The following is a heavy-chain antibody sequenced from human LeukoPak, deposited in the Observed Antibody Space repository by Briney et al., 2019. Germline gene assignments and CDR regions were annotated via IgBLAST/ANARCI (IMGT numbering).Heavy chain of an antibody. CDR2: IIPIFGTA. CDR1: GGTFSSYA. D-gene: IGHD2-2*01. J-gene: IGHJ6*03. V-gene: IGHV1-69*13. Sequence: SVKVSCKASGGTFSSYAISWVRQAPGQGLEWMGGIIPIFGTANYAQKFQGRVTITADESTSTAYMELSSLRSEDTAVYYCARGYCSSTSCPFWYYMDVWGKGTTVTVSS. CDR3: ARGYCSSTSCPFWYYMDV.